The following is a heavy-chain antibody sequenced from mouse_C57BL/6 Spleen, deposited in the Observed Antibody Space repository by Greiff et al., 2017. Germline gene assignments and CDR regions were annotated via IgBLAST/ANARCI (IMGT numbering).Heavy chain of an antibody. Sequence: DVMLVESGGGLVKPGGSLKLSCAASGFTFSSYTMSWVRQTPEKRLEWVATISGGGGNTYYPDSVKGRFTISRDNAKNTLYLQMSSLRSEDTALYYCARRGHYGSSLDYWGQGTTLTVSS. CDR2: ISGGGGNT. J-gene: IGHJ2*01. D-gene: IGHD1-1*01. CDR3: ARRGHYGSSLDY. CDR1: GFTFSSYT. V-gene: IGHV5-9*01.